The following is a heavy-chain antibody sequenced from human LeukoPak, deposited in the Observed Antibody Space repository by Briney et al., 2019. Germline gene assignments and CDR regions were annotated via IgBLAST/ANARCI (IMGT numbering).Heavy chain of an antibody. Sequence: GGSLRLSCAASGFTFSSYAMSWVRQAPGKGLEWVSAISGSGGSTYYADSVEGRFTISRDNAKNSLYLQMNSLRAEDTAVYYCARRGGLNQGSDYWGQGTLVTVSS. D-gene: IGHD3-16*01. CDR3: ARRGGLNQGSDY. J-gene: IGHJ4*02. CDR2: ISGSGGST. V-gene: IGHV3-23*01. CDR1: GFTFSSYA.